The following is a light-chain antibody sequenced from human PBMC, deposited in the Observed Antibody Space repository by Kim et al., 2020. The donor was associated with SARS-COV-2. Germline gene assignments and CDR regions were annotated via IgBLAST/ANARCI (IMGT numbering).Light chain of an antibody. CDR2: VNS. V-gene: IGLV1-40*01. J-gene: IGLJ2*01. CDR3: QSYDNSLNGVV. Sequence: QRVTISCTGSSSNLGTNYVVHWSQQLPGTAPKLLIYVNSDRPSGVPDRFSGSKSGTSAFLAITGLQSEDEAVYYCQSYDNSLNGVVFGGVTQLTVL. CDR1: SSNLGTNYV.